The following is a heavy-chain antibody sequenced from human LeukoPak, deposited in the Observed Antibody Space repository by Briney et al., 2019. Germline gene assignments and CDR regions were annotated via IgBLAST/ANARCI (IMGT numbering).Heavy chain of an antibody. CDR3: ARGRFGYYYDSSGYYEIDY. CDR2: IYYSGST. V-gene: IGHV4-59*01. CDR1: GGSLSRYY. Sequence: PSETLCLTCAVSGGSLSRYYWSWIRQPPGKGLEWSGYIYYSGSTNYNPSPQSRVTISVDTSKNQFSLKLSSVTAADTAVYYCARGRFGYYYDSSGYYEIDYWGQGTLVTVSS. D-gene: IGHD3-22*01. J-gene: IGHJ4*02.